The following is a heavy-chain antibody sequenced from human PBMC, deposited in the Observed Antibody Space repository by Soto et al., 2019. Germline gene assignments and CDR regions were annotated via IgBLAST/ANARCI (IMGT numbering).Heavy chain of an antibody. CDR2: MNPNSGNT. D-gene: IGHD4-17*01. Sequence: GASVKVSCKASGYTFTSYDINWVRQATGQGLEWMGWMNPNSGNTGYAQKFQGRVTMTRNTSISTAYMELSSLRSEDTAVYYCARGGGTVTTFSGYYYYGRDVWGQGTTVTVSS. J-gene: IGHJ6*02. CDR1: GYTFTSYD. V-gene: IGHV1-8*01. CDR3: ARGGGTVTTFSGYYYYGRDV.